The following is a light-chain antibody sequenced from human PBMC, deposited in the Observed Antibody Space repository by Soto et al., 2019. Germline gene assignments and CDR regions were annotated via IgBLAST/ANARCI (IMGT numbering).Light chain of an antibody. CDR1: QSVSSY. J-gene: IGKJ4*01. CDR3: QQRSNWPPT. Sequence: EIVLTQSPATLSLSPGERATLSCRDSQSVSSYLAWYQQKPGQAPRLLIYDASNRATGIPARFSGSGSGTDFTLTISSLESEDFAVYYCQQRSNWPPTFGGGTKVEIK. CDR2: DAS. V-gene: IGKV3-11*01.